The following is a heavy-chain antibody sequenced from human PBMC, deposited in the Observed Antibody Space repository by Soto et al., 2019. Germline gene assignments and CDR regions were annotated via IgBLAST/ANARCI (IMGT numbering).Heavy chain of an antibody. CDR3: AREGRGYYDSSGYYPN. J-gene: IGHJ4*02. D-gene: IGHD3-22*01. V-gene: IGHV4-4*02. CDR2: IYHSGST. CDR1: GGSISSSNW. Sequence: SETLSLTCAVSGGSISSSNWWSWVRQPPGKGLEWIGEIYHSGSTNYNPSLKSRVTISVDKSKNQFSLKLSSVTAADTAVYYCAREGRGYYDSSGYYPNWGQGTLVTVS.